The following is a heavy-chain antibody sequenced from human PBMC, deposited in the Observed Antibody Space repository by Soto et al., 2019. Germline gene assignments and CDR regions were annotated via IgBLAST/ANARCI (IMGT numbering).Heavy chain of an antibody. CDR2: ISGSGGST. J-gene: IGHJ5*01. CDR1: GFTFSSYA. D-gene: IGHD3-10*01. CDR3: ARGSTDSYPGSRIFDF. V-gene: IGHV3-23*01. Sequence: GGSLRLSCAASGFTFSSYAMSWVRQAPGKGLEWVSAISGSGGSTYYADSVKGRFTISRDNSKNTLYLQMNSLRAEDTAVYYCARGSTDSYPGSRIFDFWGRGTLVTVSS.